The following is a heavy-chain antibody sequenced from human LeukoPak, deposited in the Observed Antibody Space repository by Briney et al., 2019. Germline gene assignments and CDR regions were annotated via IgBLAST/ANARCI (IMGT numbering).Heavy chain of an antibody. Sequence: SETLSLTCTVSGGSISSYYWTWIRQPPGKGLEWIGYIYSSGSTNYNPSFKSRVTISVDTSKNQFPLKLSSVTAADTAVYYCARRAVAENYFDYWGQGTLVTVSS. J-gene: IGHJ4*02. CDR3: ARRAVAENYFDY. V-gene: IGHV4-59*08. D-gene: IGHD6-19*01. CDR2: IYSSGST. CDR1: GGSISSYY.